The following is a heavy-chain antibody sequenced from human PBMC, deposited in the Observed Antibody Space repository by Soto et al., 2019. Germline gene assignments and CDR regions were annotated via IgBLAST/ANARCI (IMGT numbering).Heavy chain of an antibody. J-gene: IGHJ3*02. CDR3: ARDRNSGSRPDASDI. V-gene: IGHV4-38-2*02. CDR1: DYSIGSGYY. D-gene: IGHD1-26*01. Sequence: SETLSLTCTASDYSIGSGYYWGWIRQPPGKGLEWIGSIIHSGNTNYNPSLKSRVTMSVDTSKNQFSLKLSSVIAADTAVYYCARDRNSGSRPDASDIWGQGTMVTVSS. CDR2: IIHSGNT.